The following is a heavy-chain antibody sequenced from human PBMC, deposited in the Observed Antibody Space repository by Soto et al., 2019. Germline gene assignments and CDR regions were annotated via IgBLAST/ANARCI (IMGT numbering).Heavy chain of an antibody. D-gene: IGHD6-13*01. CDR1: GFTFSSYG. Sequence: PGGSLRLSCAASGFTFSSYGMHWVRQAPGKGLEWVAVIWFDGTKTYYADSVKGRFTISRDNSRDTLYLQMNSLRAEDTAVYYCARAAAAGTFDYWGQGTLVTVSS. J-gene: IGHJ4*02. CDR2: IWFDGTKT. V-gene: IGHV3-33*08. CDR3: ARAAAAGTFDY.